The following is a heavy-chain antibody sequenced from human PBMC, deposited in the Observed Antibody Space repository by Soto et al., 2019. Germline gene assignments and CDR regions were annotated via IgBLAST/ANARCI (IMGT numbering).Heavy chain of an antibody. V-gene: IGHV3-21*01. J-gene: IGHJ4*02. Sequence: EVQLLESGGGLVKPGGSLRLAWAASGFTCSNYSITWVRQSPGRGLEWVSSISSTSSYRYDADSVKGRFTISRDNAENSLSLQMNSLRAEDTAVYYCARGAGNSYWYVRFDYWGQGTLVTVSS. D-gene: IGHD1-26*01. CDR3: ARGAGNSYWYVRFDY. CDR2: ISSTSSYR. CDR1: GFTCSNYS.